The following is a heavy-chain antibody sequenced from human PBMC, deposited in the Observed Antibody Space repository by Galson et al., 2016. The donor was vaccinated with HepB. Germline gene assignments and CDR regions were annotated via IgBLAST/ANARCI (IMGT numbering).Heavy chain of an antibody. Sequence: LSLTCTVSGGSISTSSYYGGWIRQPPGKGLEWIVSVSYSGSTYYNPSLKSRVTTSVDTSRNQFSLKLRSVTAADTAVYYCARIFPYTNYVGSFDYWGQGALVTVSS. CDR1: GGSISTSSYY. CDR3: ARIFPYTNYVGSFDY. J-gene: IGHJ4*02. CDR2: VSYSGST. D-gene: IGHD4-11*01. V-gene: IGHV4-39*01.